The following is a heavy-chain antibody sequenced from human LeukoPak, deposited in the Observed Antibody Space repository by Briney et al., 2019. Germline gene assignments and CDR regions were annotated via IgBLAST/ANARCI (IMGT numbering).Heavy chain of an antibody. CDR2: ISSNGGST. CDR1: GFTFSSYA. CDR3: VKSSVADLFDY. V-gene: IGHV3-64D*06. Sequence: PGGSLRLSCSASGFTFSSYAMHWVRQAPGKGLEYVSAISSNGGSTYYADSVKGRFTISRDNSKNTLYLQMSSLRAEDTAVYYCVKSSVADLFDYWGQGTLVTVSS. D-gene: IGHD6-19*01. J-gene: IGHJ4*02.